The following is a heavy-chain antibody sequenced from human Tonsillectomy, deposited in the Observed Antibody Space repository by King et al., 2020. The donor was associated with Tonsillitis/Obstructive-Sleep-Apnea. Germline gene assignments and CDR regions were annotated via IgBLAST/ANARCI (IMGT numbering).Heavy chain of an antibody. V-gene: IGHV3-23*04. J-gene: IGHJ4*02. CDR1: GFTFSSYA. CDR2: ISGGGAST. Sequence: VQLVESGGGLVQPGGSLRLSCVASGFTFSSYAVSWVRLAPGKGLEWVSTISGGGASTYYADSVKGRFTISRDNSKKMQYLQMNSLRAEDTAVYYCAKGGPGNWGLEYLEYWGQGTLVTVSS. CDR3: AKGGPGNWGLEYLEY. D-gene: IGHD7-27*01.